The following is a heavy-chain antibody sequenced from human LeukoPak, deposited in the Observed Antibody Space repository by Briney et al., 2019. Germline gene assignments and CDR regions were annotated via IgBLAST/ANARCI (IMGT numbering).Heavy chain of an antibody. D-gene: IGHD1-20*01. CDR1: GYSFTSYW. J-gene: IGHJ4*02. CDR3: ASSGITGSSFDY. Sequence: GEPLKISCKGSGYSFTSYWIGWLRELPGKGLEWMGYNYPGDSDTRYRPSFQGQVSISADKSISTAYLQWSSLNASHTAMYYCASSGITGSSFDYWGQGTLVTVSS. CDR2: NYPGDSDT. V-gene: IGHV5-51*03.